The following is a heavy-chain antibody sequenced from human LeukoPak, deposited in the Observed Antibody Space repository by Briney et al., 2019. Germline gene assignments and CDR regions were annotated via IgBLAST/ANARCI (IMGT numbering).Heavy chain of an antibody. V-gene: IGHV3-15*01. J-gene: IGHJ3*01. CDR3: TWIMAMVGGFDE. Sequence: GESLRLSCGLSGIPFPDAWMGWVRQAPGRGLEWIGRIKSKGSGGTTDYATSVKGRFTISRDDSKNMVYLQMNSLEAEDAGRYYCTWIMAMVGGFDEWGQGTVVTVSS. CDR1: GIPFPDAW. D-gene: IGHD5-12*01. CDR2: IKSKGSGGTT.